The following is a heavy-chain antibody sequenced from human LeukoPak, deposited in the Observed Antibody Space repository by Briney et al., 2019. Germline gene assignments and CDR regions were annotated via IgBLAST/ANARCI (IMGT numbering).Heavy chain of an antibody. D-gene: IGHD3-10*01. CDR3: ALYGSDGGWLDP. CDR1: GGSIRSYY. J-gene: IGHJ5*02. V-gene: IGHV4-59*01. CDR2: IYYSGSD. Sequence: SETLSLTCTVSGGSIRSYYWSWIRQPPGKGLEWVAYIYYSGSDNYNPSLKSRVTILVEKSKNHFFLMLNSVAAADTAVYYCALYGSDGGWLDPWGQGTLVTVSS.